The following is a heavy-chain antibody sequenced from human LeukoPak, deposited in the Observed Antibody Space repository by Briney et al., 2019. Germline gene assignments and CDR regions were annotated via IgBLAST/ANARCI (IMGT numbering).Heavy chain of an antibody. Sequence: GRSLRLSCAASGFTSSSYAMHWVRQAPGKGLEWVAVISYDGSNKYYADSVKGRFTISRDNSKNTLYLQMNSLRAEDTAVYYCARASDGTEDYWGQGTLVTVSS. CDR3: ARASDGTEDY. CDR2: ISYDGSNK. V-gene: IGHV3-30*04. J-gene: IGHJ4*02. D-gene: IGHD5-18*01. CDR1: GFTSSSYA.